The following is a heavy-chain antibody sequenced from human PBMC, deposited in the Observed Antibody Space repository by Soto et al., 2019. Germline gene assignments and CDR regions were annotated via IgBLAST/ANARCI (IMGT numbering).Heavy chain of an antibody. V-gene: IGHV3-23*01. CDR1: GFTFSSYA. D-gene: IGHD2-15*01. CDR3: AKGLVVAATHAVDY. J-gene: IGHJ4*02. CDR2: ISGSGGST. Sequence: GGSLRLSCAASGFTFSSYAMSWVRQAPGKGLEWVSAISGSGGSTYYADAVKGRFTISRENSKNTLYLQMNSLRAEDTAVYYCAKGLVVAATHAVDYWGQGTLVTVSS.